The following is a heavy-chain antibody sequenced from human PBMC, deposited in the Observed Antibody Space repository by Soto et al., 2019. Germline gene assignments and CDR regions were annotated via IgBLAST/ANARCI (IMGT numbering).Heavy chain of an antibody. CDR3: ARDQGGNWNSSWFDP. D-gene: IGHD1-7*01. CDR2: ISAYNGNT. Sequence: GASVKVSCKASGYTFTSYGISWVRQAPGQGLEWMGCISAYNGNTNYAQKLQGRVTMTTDTSTSTVYMELSSLRSEDTAVYYCARDQGGNWNSSWFDPWGQGTLVTVSS. J-gene: IGHJ5*02. CDR1: GYTFTSYG. V-gene: IGHV1-18*01.